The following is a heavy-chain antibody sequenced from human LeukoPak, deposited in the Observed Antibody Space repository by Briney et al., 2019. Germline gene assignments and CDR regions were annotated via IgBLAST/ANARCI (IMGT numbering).Heavy chain of an antibody. CDR1: GYSFTSYW. CDR2: IDPSDSYT. V-gene: IGHV5-10-1*01. J-gene: IGHJ4*02. Sequence: GESLKISCKGSGYSFTSYWISWVRQMPGKGLEWMGRIDPSDSYTNYSPSFQGHVTISADKSISTAYLQWSSLKASDTAMYYCAALCYDILTGYYTTFFDYWGQGTLVTVSS. CDR3: AALCYDILTGYYTTFFDY. D-gene: IGHD3-9*01.